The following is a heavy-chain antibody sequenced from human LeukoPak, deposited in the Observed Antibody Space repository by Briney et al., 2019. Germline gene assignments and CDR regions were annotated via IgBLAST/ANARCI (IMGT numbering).Heavy chain of an antibody. CDR3: AKLYCSGGSCYGIDY. Sequence: GGSLRLSCAASGFTFSSYAMSWVRQAPGKGLEWVSAISGSGGGTYYADSVKGRFTISRDNSKNTLYLQMNSLRAEDTAVYYCAKLYCSGGSCYGIDYWGQGTLVTVSS. V-gene: IGHV3-23*01. D-gene: IGHD2-15*01. CDR1: GFTFSSYA. CDR2: ISGSGGGT. J-gene: IGHJ4*02.